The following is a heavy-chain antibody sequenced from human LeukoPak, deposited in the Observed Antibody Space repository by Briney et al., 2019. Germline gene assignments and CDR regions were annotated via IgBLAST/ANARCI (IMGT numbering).Heavy chain of an antibody. CDR1: GGTFSRHG. CDR3: ARDFTSEDAFDI. CDR2: IIPIPRTA. Sequence: SVKVSCKASGGTFSRHGISWVRQAPGQGLEWMGGIIPIPRTANYAQNFQGRVTITADESTSTVYMELRSLRSDDTAVYYCARDFTSEDAFDIWGQGTLVTVSS. D-gene: IGHD1-14*01. V-gene: IGHV1-69*01. J-gene: IGHJ3*02.